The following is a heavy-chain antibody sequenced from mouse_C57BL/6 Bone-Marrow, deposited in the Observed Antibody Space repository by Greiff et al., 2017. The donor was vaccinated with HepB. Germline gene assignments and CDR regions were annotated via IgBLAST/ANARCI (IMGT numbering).Heavy chain of an antibody. V-gene: IGHV1-82*01. CDR3: APLITTVVAPFAY. J-gene: IGHJ3*01. Sequence: QVQLQQSGPELVKPGASVKISCKASGYAFSSSWMNWVKQRPGKGLEWIGRIYPGDGDTNYNGKFKGKATLTADKSSSTAYMQLRSLTSEDSAVYFCAPLITTVVAPFAYWGQGTLVTVSA. D-gene: IGHD1-1*01. CDR2: IYPGDGDT. CDR1: GYAFSSSW.